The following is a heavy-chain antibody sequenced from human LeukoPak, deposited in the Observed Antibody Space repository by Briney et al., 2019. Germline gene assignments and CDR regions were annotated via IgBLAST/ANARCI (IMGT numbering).Heavy chain of an antibody. CDR1: GGSFSGYY. CDR2: IYYSGST. J-gene: IGHJ4*02. Sequence: PSETLSLTCTVSGGSFSGYYCTWIRQPPGKGLEWIGSIYYSGSTYYNPSLKSRVTISVDTSKNQFSLKLSSVTAADTAVYYCASGVVVITGPFDYWGQGTLATVSS. D-gene: IGHD3-22*01. CDR3: ASGVVVITGPFDY. V-gene: IGHV4-39*01.